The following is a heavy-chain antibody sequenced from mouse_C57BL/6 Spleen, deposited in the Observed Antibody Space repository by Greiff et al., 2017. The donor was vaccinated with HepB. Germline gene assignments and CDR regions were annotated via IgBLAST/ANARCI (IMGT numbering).Heavy chain of an antibody. CDR1: GFSLTSYG. D-gene: IGHD2-4*01. J-gene: IGHJ4*01. CDR2: IWSDGST. V-gene: IGHV2-6-1*01. CDR3: ARHGGEIYYEYEDAMDY. Sequence: VQLQESGPGLVAPSQSLSITCTVSGFSLTSYGVHWVRQPPGKGLEWLVVIWSDGSTTYNSALKSRLSISKDNSKSQVFLKMNSLQTDDTAMYYWARHGGEIYYEYEDAMDYWGQGTSVTVSS.